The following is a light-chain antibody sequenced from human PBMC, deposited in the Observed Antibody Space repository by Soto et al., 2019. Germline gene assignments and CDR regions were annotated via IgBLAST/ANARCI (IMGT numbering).Light chain of an antibody. J-gene: IGKJ1*01. Sequence: EIVMTQSPATLSVSPGERATLSCRASQSVSSNLAWYQQKPGQAPRLLIYGASTRATGIPARFSGSGSGTDFTLTIGDVQPEDFALYYCHQRQSWPRTFGQGTKVDI. CDR2: GAS. CDR3: HQRQSWPRT. CDR1: QSVSSN. V-gene: IGKV3-15*01.